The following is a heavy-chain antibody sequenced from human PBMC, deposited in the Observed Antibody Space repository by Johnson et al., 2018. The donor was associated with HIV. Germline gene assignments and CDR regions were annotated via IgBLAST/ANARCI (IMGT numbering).Heavy chain of an antibody. V-gene: IGHV3-30-3*01. CDR2: ISYDGSNK. J-gene: IGHJ3*02. CDR1: GFTFSNYA. CDR3: ARGKSLAARIGAFDI. D-gene: IGHD6-6*01. Sequence: QVQLVESGGGVVQPGGSLRLSCAASGFTFSNYAMYWVRQAPGKGLEWVAAISYDGSNKYYADSVKDRFTISRDNSKNTLCLQMNSLRPEDTAVFYCARGKSLAARIGAFDIWGQGTMVTVSS.